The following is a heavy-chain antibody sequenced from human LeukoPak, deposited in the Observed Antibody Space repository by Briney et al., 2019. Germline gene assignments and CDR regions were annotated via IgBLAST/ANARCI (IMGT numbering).Heavy chain of an antibody. J-gene: IGHJ5*02. CDR1: GGSISSYY. CDR3: ARGSVRGVISWFDP. CDR2: IYYSGST. Sequence: ASETLSLTCSVSGGSISSYYWSWIRQPPGKGLEWIGYIYYSGSTNYNPSLKSRVTISVDTSKNQFSLKLSSVTAADTAVYYCARGSVRGVISWFDPWGQGTLVTVSS. D-gene: IGHD3-10*01. V-gene: IGHV4-59*01.